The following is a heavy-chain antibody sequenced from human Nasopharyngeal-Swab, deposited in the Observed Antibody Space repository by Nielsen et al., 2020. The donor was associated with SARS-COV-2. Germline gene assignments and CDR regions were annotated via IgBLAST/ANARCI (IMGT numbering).Heavy chain of an antibody. CDR1: GFTFSNAW. CDR2: IKSKTDGGTT. CDR3: TTDLHDYGDYDY. D-gene: IGHD4-17*01. J-gene: IGHJ4*02. V-gene: IGHV3-15*01. Sequence: GGSLRLSCAASGFTFSNAWMSWVRQAPGKGLEWVGRIKSKTDGGTTDHAAPVKGRFTISRDDSKNTLCLQMNSLKTEDTAVYYCTTDLHDYGDYDYWGQGTLVTVSS.